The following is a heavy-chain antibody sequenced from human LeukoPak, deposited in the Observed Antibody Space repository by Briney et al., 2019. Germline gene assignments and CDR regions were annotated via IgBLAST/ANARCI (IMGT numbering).Heavy chain of an antibody. CDR2: IIPIFGTA. CDR1: GGTFSSYA. Sequence: SVKVSCKASGGTFSSYAISWVRQAPGQGLEWMGGIIPIFGTANYAQKFQGRVTITADESTSTAYMELSSLRSEDTAVYYCAAGVTMVRGGPADYYYYYMDVWGKGTTVTISS. D-gene: IGHD3-10*01. CDR3: AAGVTMVRGGPADYYYYYMDV. V-gene: IGHV1-69*13. J-gene: IGHJ6*03.